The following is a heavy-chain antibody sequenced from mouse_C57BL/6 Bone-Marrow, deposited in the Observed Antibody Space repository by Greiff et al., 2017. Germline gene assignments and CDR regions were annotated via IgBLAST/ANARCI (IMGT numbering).Heavy chain of an antibody. Sequence: VQLQQPGAELVKPGASVKMSCKASGYTFTSYWITWVKQRPGQGLEWIGDIYPTSGRTNYNEKFKSKAILTVDTSSTTAYMQLSSLTSEDSAVFYCARSGPLGRSFDNGGQGTTLTVSA. V-gene: IGHV1-55*01. D-gene: IGHD4-1*01. CDR1: GYTFTSYW. J-gene: IGHJ2*01. CDR2: IYPTSGRT. CDR3: ARSGPLGRSFDN.